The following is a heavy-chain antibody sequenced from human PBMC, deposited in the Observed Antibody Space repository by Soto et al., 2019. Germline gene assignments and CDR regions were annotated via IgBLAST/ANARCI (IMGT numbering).Heavy chain of an antibody. CDR2: IYHSGST. J-gene: IGHJ4*02. V-gene: IGHV4-4*02. CDR1: SGSISSSNW. D-gene: IGHD2-15*01. Sequence: QVQLQESCPGLGKPSGTLSLTCAVSSGSISSSNWWSWVRQPPGKGLEWIGEIYHSGSTNYTPSLNSRVTISVDKSKNQFALKLSSVTAANTAVHYCARDRACSGGSCYYFDYWGQGTLVTVSS. CDR3: ARDRACSGGSCYYFDY.